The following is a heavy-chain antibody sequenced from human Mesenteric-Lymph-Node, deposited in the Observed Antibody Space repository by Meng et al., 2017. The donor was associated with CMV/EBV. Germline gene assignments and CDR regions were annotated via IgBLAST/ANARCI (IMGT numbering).Heavy chain of an antibody. CDR2: ISSSSSYI. CDR3: AKDYSIDYYYGMDV. J-gene: IGHJ6*02. CDR1: GFTFSSYS. V-gene: IGHV3-21*01. Sequence: LSLTCAASGFTFSSYSMNWVRQAPGKGLEWVSSISSSSSYIYYADSVKGRFTISRDNAKNSLYLQMNSLRAEDTAVYYCAKDYSIDYYYGMDVWGQGTTVTVSS. D-gene: IGHD4-11*01.